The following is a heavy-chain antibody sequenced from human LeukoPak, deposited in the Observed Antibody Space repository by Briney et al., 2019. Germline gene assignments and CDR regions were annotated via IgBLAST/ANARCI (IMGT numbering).Heavy chain of an antibody. CDR2: VYSSGVG. D-gene: IGHD6-19*01. J-gene: IGHJ4*02. CDR1: GGSITGYY. Sequence: SETLSLTCTVSGGSITGYYWNWIRQPAGQGLEWLGRVYSSGVGNYNPSLTSRVTMSVDTSKNQFSLKLTSLTAADTAVYYCARVAGTPHYFDYWGQGTLVTVSS. V-gene: IGHV4-4*07. CDR3: ARVAGTPHYFDY.